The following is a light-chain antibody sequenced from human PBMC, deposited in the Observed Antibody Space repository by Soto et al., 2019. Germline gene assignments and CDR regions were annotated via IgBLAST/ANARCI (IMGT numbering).Light chain of an antibody. Sequence: VLTQSPSASGTPGQRVTISCSGSSSNIGSNSVNWYQQLPGTAPKLLIFSNNQRPSGVPDRFSGSKSGTSASLAISGLQSEDEADYYCAAWDDSLNGHVVFGGGTKVTVL. CDR3: AAWDDSLNGHVV. J-gene: IGLJ2*01. CDR2: SNN. V-gene: IGLV1-44*01. CDR1: SSNIGSNS.